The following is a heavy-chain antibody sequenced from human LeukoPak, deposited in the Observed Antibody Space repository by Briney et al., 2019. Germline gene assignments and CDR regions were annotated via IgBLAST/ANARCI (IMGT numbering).Heavy chain of an antibody. CDR2: ISGSGGST. J-gene: IGHJ4*02. CDR3: AKFTYDSSGYYDY. CDR1: GFTFSSYS. Sequence: GGSLRLSCAASGFTFSSYSMNWVRQAPGKGLEWVSAISGSGGSTYYADSVKGRFTIFRDNSKNTLYLQMNSLRAEDTAVYYCAKFTYDSSGYYDYWGQGTLVTVSS. V-gene: IGHV3-23*01. D-gene: IGHD3-22*01.